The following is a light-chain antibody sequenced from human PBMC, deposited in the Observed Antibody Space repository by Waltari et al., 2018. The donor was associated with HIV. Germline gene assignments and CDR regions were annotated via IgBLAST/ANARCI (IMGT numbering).Light chain of an antibody. J-gene: IGLJ2*01. CDR2: EVT. Sequence: QSTLTQPPSASGSPGQSVTIPCTGTSSDIGCYNYVSWYQQHPGKAPKLIMTEVTKRPSGVPDRFSGSKSGNTASLTVSGLQADDEALYYCSSFAPTNKFYVLFGGGTTLTVL. CDR3: SSFAPTNKFYVL. CDR1: SSDIGCYNY. V-gene: IGLV2-8*01.